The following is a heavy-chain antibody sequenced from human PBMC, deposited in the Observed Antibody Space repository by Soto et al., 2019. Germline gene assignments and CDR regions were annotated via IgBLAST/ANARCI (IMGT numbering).Heavy chain of an antibody. J-gene: IGHJ4*02. D-gene: IGHD3-16*01. CDR2: ISGSGGST. V-gene: IGHV3-23*01. CDR3: ARDPRLSPLGY. CDR1: GFTFSSYA. Sequence: GGSLRLSCAASGFTFSSYAMSWVRQAPGKGLEWVSAISGSGGSTYYADSVKGRFTISRDNSKNTLYLQMNSLRAEDTAVYYCARDPRLSPLGYWGQGTLVTVSS.